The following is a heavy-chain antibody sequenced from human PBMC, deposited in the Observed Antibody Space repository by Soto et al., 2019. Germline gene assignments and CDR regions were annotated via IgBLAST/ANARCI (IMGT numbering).Heavy chain of an antibody. J-gene: IGHJ4*02. CDR2: ISGSAAST. V-gene: IGHV3-23*01. Sequence: GGSLRLSCAASGFTFSNYAMTWVRQAPGKGLEWVSAISGSAASTQYADSVKGRFTISRDNSKNTLYLQMNSLRAEDTAVYYCAKAKDGSTFDYWGQGTLVTVSS. D-gene: IGHD2-2*01. CDR3: AKAKDGSTFDY. CDR1: GFTFSNYA.